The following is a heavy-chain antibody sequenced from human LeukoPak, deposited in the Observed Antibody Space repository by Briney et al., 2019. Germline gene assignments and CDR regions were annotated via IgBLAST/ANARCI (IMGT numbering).Heavy chain of an antibody. CDR3: AKRGVVIRVILVGFHKEAYYFDS. Sequence: GGSLRLSCAVSGITLSNYGMSWVRQAPGKGLEWVAGISDRGSRTNYADSVKGRFTISTDHPKNTLYLQMNSLRAEDTAVYFCAKRGVVIRVILVGFHKEAYYFDSWGQGALATVSP. CDR2: ISDRGSRT. J-gene: IGHJ4*02. D-gene: IGHD3-22*01. CDR1: GITLSNYG. V-gene: IGHV3-23*01.